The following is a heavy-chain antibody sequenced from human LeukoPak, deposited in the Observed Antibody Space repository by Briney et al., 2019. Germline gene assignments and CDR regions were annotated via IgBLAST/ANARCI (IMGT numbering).Heavy chain of an antibody. V-gene: IGHV3-53*04. Sequence: GRSLRLSCAASGFTVSSNDMSWVRQAPGKGLEWVSLIYAGGYINPYYADSVKGRFTGSRHDSKNTLDLQMNGLRADDTAVYYCLRQGVGDPPRWGQGTLVTVST. CDR2: IYAGGYINP. D-gene: IGHD3-16*01. CDR1: GFTVSSND. J-gene: IGHJ4*02. CDR3: LRQGVGDPPR.